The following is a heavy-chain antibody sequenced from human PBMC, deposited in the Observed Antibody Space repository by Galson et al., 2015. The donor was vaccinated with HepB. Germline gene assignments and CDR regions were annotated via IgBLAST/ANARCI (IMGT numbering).Heavy chain of an antibody. CDR2: MNTNTGKP. D-gene: IGHD3-3*01. CDR1: GYTFTDYV. CDR3: ARSPLRFLDWLPYYDYYYMDV. Sequence: SCKASGYTFTDYVVNWVRQAPGQGLEWMGWMNTNTGKPTYAPGFAGRFVFSLDTFVTTAYLQISSLETDDTAVYYCARSPLRFLDWLPYYDYYYMDVWGEGTTVTVSS. J-gene: IGHJ6*03. V-gene: IGHV7-4-1*02.